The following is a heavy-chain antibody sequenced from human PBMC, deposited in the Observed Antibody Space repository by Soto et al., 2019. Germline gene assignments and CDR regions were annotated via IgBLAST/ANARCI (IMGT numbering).Heavy chain of an antibody. CDR3: ARLRGPGYCTSTSCEPFDY. Sequence: PGESLKISCKGAGYSFTSYWISWVRQMPGKGLEWMGRIDPSDSYPNYSPSLQGQVTISTDKSISTAYLQWSSLKASDTAMYYCARLRGPGYCTSTSCEPFDYWGQGTLVTVSS. D-gene: IGHD2-2*01. CDR1: GYSFTSYW. J-gene: IGHJ4*02. V-gene: IGHV5-10-1*01. CDR2: IDPSDSYP.